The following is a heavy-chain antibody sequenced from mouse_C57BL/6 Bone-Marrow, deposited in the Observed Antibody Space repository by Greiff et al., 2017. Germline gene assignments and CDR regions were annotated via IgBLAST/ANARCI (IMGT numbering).Heavy chain of an antibody. Sequence: DVKLQESGPVLVKPGASVKMSCKASGYTFTDYYMNWVKQSHGKSLGWIGVINPYNGGTSYNQKFKGKATLTGDNSSRTAYIELNSLTSEDSAGYYCARSKRDYYAMDYWGQGTSVTVSS. J-gene: IGHJ4*01. V-gene: IGHV1-19*01. CDR1: GYTFTDYY. CDR3: ARSKRDYYAMDY. CDR2: INPYNGGT.